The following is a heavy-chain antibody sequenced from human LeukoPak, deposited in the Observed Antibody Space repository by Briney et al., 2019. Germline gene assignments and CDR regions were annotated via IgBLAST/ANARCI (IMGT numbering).Heavy chain of an antibody. CDR3: AREQTVTTIDY. J-gene: IGHJ4*02. Sequence: GGSLRLSCAASGFTFSDYYMSWIRQAPGKGLEWVANIKQDGSEKDYVDSVKGRFTISRDNAKNSLYLQMNSLRAEDTAVYYCAREQTVTTIDYWGQGTLVTVSS. V-gene: IGHV3-7*01. CDR1: GFTFSDYY. CDR2: IKQDGSEK. D-gene: IGHD4-17*01.